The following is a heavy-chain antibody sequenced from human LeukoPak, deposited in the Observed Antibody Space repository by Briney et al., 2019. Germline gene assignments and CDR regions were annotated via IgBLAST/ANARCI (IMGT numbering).Heavy chain of an antibody. Sequence: SVKVSCKTSGFTFRNSAIRWVRQARGQRLEWIGWIVVSSGNTNNAQRFQERVTITRDTSTSTAYLKLSSLSSEDTAVYYCAADPGMGTSYFEYWGQGTLLTASS. CDR2: IVVSSGNT. D-gene: IGHD5-24*01. CDR3: AADPGMGTSYFEY. CDR1: GFTFRNSA. J-gene: IGHJ4*02. V-gene: IGHV1-58*02.